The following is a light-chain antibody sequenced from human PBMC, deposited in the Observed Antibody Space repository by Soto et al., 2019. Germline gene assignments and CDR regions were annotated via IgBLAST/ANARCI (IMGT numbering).Light chain of an antibody. Sequence: QSVLTQPASVSGSPGQSITISCTGTSSDVGLYDYVSWYQQHPGKAPQLMIYAVSNRPSGVSNRFSASKSGNTASLTISGLQAEDEADYYCSSYTSSTTLYVFGTGTKVTVL. CDR3: SSYTSSTTLYV. CDR1: SSDVGLYDY. V-gene: IGLV2-14*01. CDR2: AVS. J-gene: IGLJ1*01.